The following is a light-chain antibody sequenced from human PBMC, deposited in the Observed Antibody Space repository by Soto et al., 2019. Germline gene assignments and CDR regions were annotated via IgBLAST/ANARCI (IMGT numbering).Light chain of an antibody. V-gene: IGKV1-39*01. CDR3: QQSFTIPYT. CDR1: QNIRNY. Sequence: DIQMTQSPSSLSASVGDRVTITCRASQNIRNYLNWYQQKPGKAPNLLIQSASTLRSGVPSRFSGSGSGTDFSLTISSLQPEDFASYHCQQSFTIPYTFGQGTNVAIK. CDR2: SAS. J-gene: IGKJ2*01.